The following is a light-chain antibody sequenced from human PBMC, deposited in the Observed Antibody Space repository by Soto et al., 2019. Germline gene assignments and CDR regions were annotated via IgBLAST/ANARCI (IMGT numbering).Light chain of an antibody. CDR1: QSISSY. J-gene: IGKJ3*01. Sequence: DLPMTQSPSSLSASVGDRVTITCRASQSISSYLNWYQQKPGKAPKLLIYAASSLQSGVPSRFSGSGSGTDFTLTISSLQPEDFATYYCQQSYSTLFTFGPGTKVDIK. CDR3: QQSYSTLFT. CDR2: AAS. V-gene: IGKV1-39*01.